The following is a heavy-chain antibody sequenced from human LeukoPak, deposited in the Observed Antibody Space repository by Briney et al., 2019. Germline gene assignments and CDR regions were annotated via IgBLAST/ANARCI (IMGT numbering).Heavy chain of an antibody. Sequence: SVKVSCKASGGTFSSYATSWVRQAPGQGLEWMGGIIPIFGTANYAQKFQGRVTITADESTSTAYMELSSLRSEDTAVYYCARASIAAAYYYYYGMDVWGQGTTVTVSS. D-gene: IGHD6-13*01. CDR2: IIPIFGTA. CDR1: GGTFSSYA. CDR3: ARASIAAAYYYYYGMDV. J-gene: IGHJ6*02. V-gene: IGHV1-69*13.